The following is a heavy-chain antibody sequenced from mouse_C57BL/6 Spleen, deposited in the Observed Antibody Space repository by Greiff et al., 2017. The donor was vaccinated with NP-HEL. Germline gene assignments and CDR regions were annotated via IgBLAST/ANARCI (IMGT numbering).Heavy chain of an antibody. Sequence: QVQLQQSGPELVKPGASVKISCKASGYAFSSSWMNWVKQRPGKGLEWIGRIYPGDGDTNYNGKFKGKATLTADKSSSTAYMQLSSLTSEDSAVYFCARWRNYGSSHYAMDYWGQGTSVTVSS. D-gene: IGHD1-1*01. CDR2: IYPGDGDT. V-gene: IGHV1-82*01. J-gene: IGHJ4*01. CDR1: GYAFSSSW. CDR3: ARWRNYGSSHYAMDY.